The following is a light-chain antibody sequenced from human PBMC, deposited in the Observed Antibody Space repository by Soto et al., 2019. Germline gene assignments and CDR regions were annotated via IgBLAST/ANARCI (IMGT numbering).Light chain of an antibody. J-gene: IGKJ1*01. CDR1: QSVSSK. CDR2: GAS. V-gene: IGKV3-15*01. Sequence: EILMTQSPSTLSVSPGEGATLSCRSSQSVSSKLAWYQQKPCQAPRLLIYGASTRATGIPARFSGSGSGTEFTLTISSLQSEDFAVYYCQQYNNWPPWTFGQGTKVDIK. CDR3: QQYNNWPPWT.